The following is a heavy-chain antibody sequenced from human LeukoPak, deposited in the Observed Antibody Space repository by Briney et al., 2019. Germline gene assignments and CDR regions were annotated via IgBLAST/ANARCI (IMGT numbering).Heavy chain of an antibody. Sequence: SETLSLTCAVYGGSFSGYFWTWIRQPPGKGLEWIGEVTQTGSTNYNPSLKSRVTISVDTSKNQFSLKPTSVTAADTAVYYCARRVNRRSTSCPMCLDYWGQGDLVTVSS. V-gene: IGHV4-34*01. D-gene: IGHD2-2*01. J-gene: IGHJ4*02. CDR2: VTQTGST. CDR3: ARRVNRRSTSCPMCLDY. CDR1: GGSFSGYF.